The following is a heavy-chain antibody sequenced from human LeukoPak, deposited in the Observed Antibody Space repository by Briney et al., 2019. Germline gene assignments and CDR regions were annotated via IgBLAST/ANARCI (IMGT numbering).Heavy chain of an antibody. CDR2: IWYDGSNK. Sequence: GGSLRLSCAASGFTFSSYGMDWVRQDPGKGLEWVAVIWYDGSNKYYADSVKGRFTISRDNSKNTLYLQMNSLRAEDTAVYYCAREWSYYDSSGYYTGYYFDYWGQGTLVTVSS. CDR1: GFTFSSYG. CDR3: AREWSYYDSSGYYTGYYFDY. V-gene: IGHV3-33*01. D-gene: IGHD3-22*01. J-gene: IGHJ4*02.